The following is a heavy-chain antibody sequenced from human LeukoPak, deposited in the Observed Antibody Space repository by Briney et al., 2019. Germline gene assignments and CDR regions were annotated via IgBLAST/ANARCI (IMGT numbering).Heavy chain of an antibody. D-gene: IGHD2-15*01. CDR1: GYTFTSYD. J-gene: IGHJ5*02. V-gene: IGHV1-8*01. CDR3: ARGLYCTGGSCYWFDP. Sequence: VKVSCKASGYTFTSYDINWVRQATGQGLEWMGWMNPNNGNTAYAQNFQGRVTMTRDTSISTAYMELSSLRSDDTAVYYCARGLYCTGGSCYWFDPWGQGTLVTVSP. CDR2: MNPNNGNT.